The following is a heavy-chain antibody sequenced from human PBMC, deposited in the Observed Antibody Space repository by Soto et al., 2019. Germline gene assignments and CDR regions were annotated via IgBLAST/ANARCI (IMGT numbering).Heavy chain of an antibody. V-gene: IGHV4-39*01. CDR3: ARAHVRGLIAVAGRVWFDP. CDR2: IYYSGST. CDR1: GGSISSSSYY. J-gene: IGHJ5*02. D-gene: IGHD6-19*01. Sequence: QLQLQESGPGLVKPSETLSLTCTVSGGSISSSSYYWGWIRQPPGKGLEWIGSIYYSGSTYYNPSLKSRVTISVDTSKNQFSLKLSSVTAADTAVYYCARAHVRGLIAVAGRVWFDPWGQGTLVTVSS.